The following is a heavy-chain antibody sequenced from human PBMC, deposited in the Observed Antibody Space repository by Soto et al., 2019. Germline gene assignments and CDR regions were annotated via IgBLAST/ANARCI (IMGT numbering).Heavy chain of an antibody. J-gene: IGHJ2*01. CDR2: IYWVDSE. D-gene: IGHD3-22*01. CDR1: GFSLTTSGVG. Sequence: QITLKESGPTLVKPTQTLTLTCTFSGFSLTTSGVGVGWIRQPPGKALEWLALIYWVDSERYSPSLQSRPTITKDTSNKQVVLTLTTMDPVDPATYYCTHTLRWLYFDLWCRGTLVTVSS. CDR3: THTLRWLYFDL. V-gene: IGHV2-5*02.